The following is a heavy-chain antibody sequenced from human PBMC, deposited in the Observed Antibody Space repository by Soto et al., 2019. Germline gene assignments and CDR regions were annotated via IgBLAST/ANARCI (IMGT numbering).Heavy chain of an antibody. J-gene: IGHJ4*02. CDR1: GGSISSYY. V-gene: IGHV4-59*01. CDR2: IYYSGST. CDR3: ARWTNDYGDSVYFDY. Sequence: SETLSLTCTVSGGSISSYYWSWIRQPPGKGLEWIGYIYYSGSTNYNPSLKSRVTISVDTSKNQFSLKLSSVTAADTAVYYCARWTNDYGDSVYFDYWGQGTLVTVSS. D-gene: IGHD4-17*01.